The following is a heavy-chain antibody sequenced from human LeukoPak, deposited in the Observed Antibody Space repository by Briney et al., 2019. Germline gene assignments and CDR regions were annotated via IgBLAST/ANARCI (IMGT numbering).Heavy chain of an antibody. CDR3: ATESLGYCSGGSCQEGY. CDR2: ISAYNGNT. J-gene: IGHJ4*02. V-gene: IGHV1-18*01. CDR1: GYTFTSYG. Sequence: ASVKVSCKASGYTFTSYGISWVRQAPGQGLEWMGWISAYNGNTNYAQKLRGRVTMTTDTSTSTAYMELRSLRSDDTAVYYCATESLGYCSGGSCQEGYWGQGTLVTVSS. D-gene: IGHD2-15*01.